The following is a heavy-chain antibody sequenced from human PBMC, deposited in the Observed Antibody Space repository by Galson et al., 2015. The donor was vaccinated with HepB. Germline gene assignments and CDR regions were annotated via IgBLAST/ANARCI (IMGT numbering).Heavy chain of an antibody. J-gene: IGHJ2*01. Sequence: SVKVSCKASGYTFTSYYMHWVRQAPGQGLEWMGIINPSGGSTSYAQKFQGRVTMTRDTSTSTVYMGLSSLRSEDTAVYYCARDSGSFLLDYWYFDLWGRGTLVTVSS. D-gene: IGHD1-26*01. CDR3: ARDSGSFLLDYWYFDL. CDR2: INPSGGST. CDR1: GYTFTSYY. V-gene: IGHV1-46*01.